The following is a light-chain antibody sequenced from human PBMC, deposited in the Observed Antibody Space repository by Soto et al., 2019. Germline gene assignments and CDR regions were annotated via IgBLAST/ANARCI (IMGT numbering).Light chain of an antibody. V-gene: IGKV3-20*01. J-gene: IGKJ2*01. CDR1: QSVGSSY. CDR3: QHYGSSPD. Sequence: EIVLTQSPGTLSLSPGERATLSCRASQSVGSSYLAWYQQKPGQAPRLLIYGASSRATGIPDRFSGSGSGTDFTLTISRLEPEAFAVYYCQHYGSSPDFCQGTKREIK. CDR2: GAS.